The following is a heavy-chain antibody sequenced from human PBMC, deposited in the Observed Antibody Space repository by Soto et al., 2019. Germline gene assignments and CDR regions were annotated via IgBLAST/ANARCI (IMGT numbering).Heavy chain of an antibody. J-gene: IGHJ4*02. CDR3: AKQIVAAFFDY. CDR2: VSGSGDSP. D-gene: IGHD5-12*01. Sequence: GGSLRLSCAASGFTFSSYAMSWVRQAPGKGLEWVSGVSGSGDSPHYADSVKGRFTISRDNSKNTLFLQMNSLRAEDTAVYYCAKQIVAAFFDYWGQGTLVTVSS. V-gene: IGHV3-23*01. CDR1: GFTFSSYA.